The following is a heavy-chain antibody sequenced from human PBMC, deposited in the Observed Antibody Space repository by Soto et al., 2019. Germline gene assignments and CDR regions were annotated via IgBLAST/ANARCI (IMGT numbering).Heavy chain of an antibody. CDR2: ISAYNGNT. CDR3: ARVEISVVRGVTNLYYYYGMDV. J-gene: IGHJ6*02. V-gene: IGHV1-18*01. CDR1: GYTFTSYG. D-gene: IGHD3-10*01. Sequence: VASVKVSCKASGYTFTSYGISWVRQAPGQGLEWMGWISAYNGNTNYAQKLQGRVTMTTDTSTSTAYMELRSLRSDDTAVYYCARVEISVVRGVTNLYYYYGMDVWGQGTTVTVSS.